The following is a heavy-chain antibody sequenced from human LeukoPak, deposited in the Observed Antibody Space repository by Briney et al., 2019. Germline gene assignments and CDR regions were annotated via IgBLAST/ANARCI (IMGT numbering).Heavy chain of an antibody. CDR3: AKEESSGWLGYYFDY. CDR2: ISYDGSNK. Sequence: GGSLRLSCAASGFTFSSYGMHWVRQAPGKGLEWVAVISYDGSNKYYADSVKGRFTISRDNSKNTLYLQMNSLRAEDTAVYYCAKEESSGWLGYYFDYWGQGTLVTVSS. V-gene: IGHV3-30*18. J-gene: IGHJ4*02. D-gene: IGHD6-19*01. CDR1: GFTFSSYG.